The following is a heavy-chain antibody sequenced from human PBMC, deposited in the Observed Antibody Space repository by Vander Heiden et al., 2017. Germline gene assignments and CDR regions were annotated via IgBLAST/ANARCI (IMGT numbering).Heavy chain of an antibody. CDR3: AKAAYGDYGFDD. V-gene: IGHV3-23*01. Sequence: EVQLLESGGGLVQPGGSLRLSCAASGFTFSSYAMSWVRQAPGKGLEWVSAISGSGGSTYYADAVKGRFTISRDNSKNTLYLKMKSMRAEDTAVYYCAKAAYGDYGFDDWGQGTLVTVSS. D-gene: IGHD4-17*01. CDR1: GFTFSSYA. J-gene: IGHJ4*02. CDR2: ISGSGGST.